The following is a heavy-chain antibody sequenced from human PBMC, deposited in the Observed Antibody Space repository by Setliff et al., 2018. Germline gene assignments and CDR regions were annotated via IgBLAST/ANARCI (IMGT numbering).Heavy chain of an antibody. V-gene: IGHV1-18*01. CDR1: GYTLSNSI. CDR2: ISAYNGKT. D-gene: IGHD3-9*01. CDR3: AREVSTGENSGCDI. Sequence: ASVKVSCKASGYTLSNSILSWVRQAPGQGLEWVGWISAYNGKTYSAQKFQDRVTMTRDTSTNTVYMDLSSLRDDDTAVYYCAREVSTGENSGCDIWGQGTVVTVSS. J-gene: IGHJ3*02.